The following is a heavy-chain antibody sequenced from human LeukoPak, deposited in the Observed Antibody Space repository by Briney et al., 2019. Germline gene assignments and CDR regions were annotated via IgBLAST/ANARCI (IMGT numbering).Heavy chain of an antibody. V-gene: IGHV4-39*01. CDR3: ARLSVVRGVINFDY. CDR1: GGSISSSYY. CDR2: IYYSGST. J-gene: IGHJ4*02. D-gene: IGHD3-10*01. Sequence: PSETLSLTCAVSGGSISSSYYWGWIRQPPGKGLEWIGSIYYSGSTYYNPSLKSRVTISVDTSKNQFSLKLSSVTAADTAVYYCARLSVVRGVINFDYWGQGTLVTVSS.